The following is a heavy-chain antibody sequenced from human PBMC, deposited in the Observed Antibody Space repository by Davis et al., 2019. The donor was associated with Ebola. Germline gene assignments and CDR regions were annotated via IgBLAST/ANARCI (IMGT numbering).Heavy chain of an antibody. CDR1: GFTFDDHA. V-gene: IGHV3-9*01. J-gene: IGHJ6*04. D-gene: IGHD7-27*01. Sequence: GGSLTLSCAASGFTFDDHAMHRVRQAPGKGLEWVSGISWNSGAIAYADSVTGRFTISRDNAKNSLYLQMNSLRAEDTALYYCTKRLGRDHYGMDVWGKGTTVTVSS. CDR2: ISWNSGAI. CDR3: TKRLGRDHYGMDV.